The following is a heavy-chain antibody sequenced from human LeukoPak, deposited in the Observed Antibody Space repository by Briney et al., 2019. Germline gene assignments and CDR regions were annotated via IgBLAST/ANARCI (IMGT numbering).Heavy chain of an antibody. CDR2: IRYDGSNK. D-gene: IGHD2-2*01. J-gene: IGHJ4*02. V-gene: IGHV3-30*02. Sequence: GGSLRLSCAASGFTFSSYGMHWVRQAPGKGLEWVAFIRYDGSNKYYADSVKGRFTISRDNSKNTLYLQMNSLRAEDTAVYYCWRGEDIVVVPAANPYFDYWGQGTLVTVSS. CDR1: GFTFSSYG. CDR3: WRGEDIVVVPAANPYFDY.